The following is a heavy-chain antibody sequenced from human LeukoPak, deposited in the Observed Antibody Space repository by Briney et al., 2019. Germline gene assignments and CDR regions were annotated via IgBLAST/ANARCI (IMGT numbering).Heavy chain of an antibody. CDR3: ARDRVAPFDY. CDR2: IKEDGSEK. Sequence: PGGSLRLSCAASGFTFSRHWMSWVRQAPGKGPEWVANIKEDGSEKYCVDSVKGRFTISRDNAKNSLYLQMNSLRAEDTAVYYCARDRVAPFDYWGQGTLVTVSS. J-gene: IGHJ4*02. D-gene: IGHD2-15*01. CDR1: GFTFSRHW. V-gene: IGHV3-7*01.